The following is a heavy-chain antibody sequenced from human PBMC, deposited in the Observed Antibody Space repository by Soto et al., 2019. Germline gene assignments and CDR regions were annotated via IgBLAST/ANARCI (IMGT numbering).Heavy chain of an antibody. V-gene: IGHV1-46*01. D-gene: IGHD6-13*01. J-gene: IGHJ4*02. Sequence: GASVKVSCKASGYTFTSYYMHWVRQAPGQGLEWMGIINPSGGSTSYAQKFQGRVTMTGDTSTSTVYMELGSLRSEDTAVYYCARPGEQQLVYDYWGQGTLVTVSS. CDR1: GYTFTSYY. CDR2: INPSGGST. CDR3: ARPGEQQLVYDY.